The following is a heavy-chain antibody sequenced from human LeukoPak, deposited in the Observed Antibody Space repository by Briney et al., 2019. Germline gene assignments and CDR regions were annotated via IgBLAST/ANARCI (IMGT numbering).Heavy chain of an antibody. D-gene: IGHD3-22*01. CDR1: GGSISSSSYY. CDR3: ARETYYYDSSGYYPEAFDI. Sequence: SETLSLTCTVSGGSISSSSYYWGWIRQPPGKGLEWIGSIYYSRSTYYNPSLKSRVTISVDTSKNQFSLKLSSVTAADTAVYYCARETYYYDSSGYYPEAFDIWGQGTMVTVSS. CDR2: IYYSRST. J-gene: IGHJ3*02. V-gene: IGHV4-39*07.